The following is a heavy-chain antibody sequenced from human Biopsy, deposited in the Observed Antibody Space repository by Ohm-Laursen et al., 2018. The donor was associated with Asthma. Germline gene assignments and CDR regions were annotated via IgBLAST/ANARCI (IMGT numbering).Heavy chain of an antibody. CDR1: GGTFGNYA. J-gene: IGHJ6*02. D-gene: IGHD6-13*01. V-gene: IGHV1-69*06. Sequence: GSSVKVSCKASGGTFGNYATSWVRQAPGLGLEWMGGISPVFGSTNIAQKFQGRVTISADIFTKTAYLEVSSLRSDDTAVYYCASPSSSREILYYYYNMDIWGQGTTVTV. CDR3: ASPSSSREILYYYYNMDI. CDR2: ISPVFGST.